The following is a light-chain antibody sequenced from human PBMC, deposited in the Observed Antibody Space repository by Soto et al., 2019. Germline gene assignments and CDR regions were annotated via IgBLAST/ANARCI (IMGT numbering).Light chain of an antibody. CDR1: SSDVGGYNH. CDR3: SSYTSSSTVV. CDR2: DVS. Sequence: QSALTQPASVSGSPGQSITISRTGTSSDVGGYNHVSWHQQHPGKAPKGLIYDVSNRPSGVSNRFSGSKSGNTASLTISGLQTEDEADYYCSSYTSSSTVVFGGGTKLTVL. V-gene: IGLV2-14*01. J-gene: IGLJ2*01.